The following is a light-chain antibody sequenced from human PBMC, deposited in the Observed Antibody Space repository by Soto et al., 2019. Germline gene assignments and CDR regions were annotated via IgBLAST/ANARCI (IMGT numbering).Light chain of an antibody. CDR1: SSNIGNNY. CDR2: ENN. CDR3: GTWDSSLSAVV. Sequence: QSVLTQPPSVPAAPGQKVTISCSGSSSNIGNNYVSWYQQLPGTAPKLLIYENNKRPSGIPDRFSGSKSGTSATLGITGLQTGDEADYYCGTWDSSLSAVVFGGGTK. J-gene: IGLJ2*01. V-gene: IGLV1-51*02.